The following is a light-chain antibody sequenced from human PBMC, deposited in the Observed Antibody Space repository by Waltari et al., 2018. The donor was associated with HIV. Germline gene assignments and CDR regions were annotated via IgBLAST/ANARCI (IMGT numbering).Light chain of an antibody. Sequence: QSALTQPASVSGSPGQSITTSCTGTSSDVGGYNYVSWYQQHPGKAPKLMIYDVSNRPSGVSKRFSGSKSGNTASLTISGLQAEDEADYYCSSYTSSSTLYVFGTGTKVTVL. CDR1: SSDVGGYNY. CDR2: DVS. CDR3: SSYTSSSTLYV. J-gene: IGLJ1*01. V-gene: IGLV2-14*01.